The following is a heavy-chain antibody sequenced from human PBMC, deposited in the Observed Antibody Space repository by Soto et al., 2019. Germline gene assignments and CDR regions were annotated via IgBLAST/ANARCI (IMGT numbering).Heavy chain of an antibody. CDR1: GGSISSYY. J-gene: IGHJ5*02. V-gene: IGHV4-59*01. D-gene: IGHD3-10*01. CDR3: ARPLFGRGNWFDP. CDR2: IYDSGST. Sequence: SETLSLTCTVSGGSISSYYWSWIRQPPGKGLEWIGYIYDSGSTNYNPSLKSRVTISVDTSKNQFSLKLTSVTAADTAVYYCARPLFGRGNWFDPWGQGTLVTVSS.